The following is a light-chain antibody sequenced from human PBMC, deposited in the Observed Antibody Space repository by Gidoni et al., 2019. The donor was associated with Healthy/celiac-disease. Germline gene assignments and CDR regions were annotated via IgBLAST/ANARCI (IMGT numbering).Light chain of an antibody. J-gene: IGLJ1*01. CDR1: SSNSGAGYD. CDR2: VNS. CDR3: QSYDSSLSAHYV. Sequence: QSVLTQPPSVSGAPGQRVTISCTGRSSNSGAGYDVHWYQPLPGTAPKLLIYVNSNRRSGAPDRFSGSKSGTSASLAITGLQAEDEADYYCQSYDSSLSAHYVFGTGTKVTVL. V-gene: IGLV1-40*01.